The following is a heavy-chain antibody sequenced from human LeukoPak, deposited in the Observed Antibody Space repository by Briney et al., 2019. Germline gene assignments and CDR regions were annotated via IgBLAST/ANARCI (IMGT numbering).Heavy chain of an antibody. CDR1: GFTFSSYG. J-gene: IGHJ4*02. V-gene: IGHV3-30*02. CDR2: IRYDGSNK. D-gene: IGHD2-2*01. CDR3: ATDTSSRSTQEYYFDY. Sequence: GGSLRLSCAASGFTFSSYGMHWVRQAPGKGLEWVAFIRYDGSNKYYADSVKGRFTISRDNSKNTLYLQMNSLRAEDTAVYYCATDTSSRSTQEYYFDYWGQGTLVTVPS.